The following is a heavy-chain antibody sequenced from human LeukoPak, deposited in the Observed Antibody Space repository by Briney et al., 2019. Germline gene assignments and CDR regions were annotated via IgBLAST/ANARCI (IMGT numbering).Heavy chain of an antibody. CDR1: GGSISSSSYY. V-gene: IGHV4-39*01. D-gene: IGHD6-19*01. CDR2: IYYSGST. CDR3: ASPLIAVAGSSDY. Sequence: SETLSLTCTVSGGSISSSSYYWGWIRQPPGKGLEWIGSIYYSGSTYYNPSLKSRVTISVDTSKNQFSLKLSSVTAADTAVYYCASPLIAVAGSSDYWGQGTLVTVSS. J-gene: IGHJ4*02.